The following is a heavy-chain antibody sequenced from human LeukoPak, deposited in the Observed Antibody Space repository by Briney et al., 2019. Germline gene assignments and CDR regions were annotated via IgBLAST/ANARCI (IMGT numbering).Heavy chain of an antibody. Sequence: SGPALVKPTQTLTLTCTFSGFSLSTSGMCVSWIRQPPVKALEWLARIDWDDDKYYSTSLKTRLTISKDTSKNQVVLTITNMDPVDTATYYCAREVLGATSGVTALVDYWGQGTLVTVSS. J-gene: IGHJ4*02. CDR1: GFSLSTSGMC. CDR3: AREVLGATSGVTALVDY. V-gene: IGHV2-70*11. D-gene: IGHD1-26*01. CDR2: IDWDDDK.